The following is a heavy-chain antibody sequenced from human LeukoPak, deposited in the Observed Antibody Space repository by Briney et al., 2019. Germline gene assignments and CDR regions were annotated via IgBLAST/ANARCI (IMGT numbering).Heavy chain of an antibody. CDR3: ARHIREHSSGWYGGHFDY. CDR1: GYSFTSYW. CDR2: IYPGDSDT. D-gene: IGHD6-19*01. V-gene: IGHV5-51*01. J-gene: IGHJ4*02. Sequence: TGESLKISCKGSGYSFTSYWIGWVRQMPGKGLERMGIIYPGDSDTRYSPSFQGQVTISADKSISTAYLQWSSLKASDTAMYYCARHIREHSSGWYGGHFDYWGQGTLVTVSS.